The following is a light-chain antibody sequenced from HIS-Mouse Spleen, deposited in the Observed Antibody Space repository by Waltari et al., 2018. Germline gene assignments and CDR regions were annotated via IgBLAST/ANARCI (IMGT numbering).Light chain of an antibody. CDR3: QVWDSSSDHVV. CDR1: NIGRKS. Sequence: SYVLTQPPSVSVAPGKTARITCGGNNIGRKSVHWYQQKPGQAPVLVVHDDSDRPSGIPERFSGSNSGNTATLTISRVEAGDEADYYCQVWDSSSDHVVFGGGTKLTVL. CDR2: DDS. V-gene: IGLV3-21*03. J-gene: IGLJ2*01.